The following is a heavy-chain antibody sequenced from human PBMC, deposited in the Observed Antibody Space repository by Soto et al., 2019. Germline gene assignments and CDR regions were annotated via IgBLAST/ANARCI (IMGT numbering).Heavy chain of an antibody. CDR1: GGSVSSYY. V-gene: IGHV4-59*08. J-gene: IGHJ5*02. Sequence: QVQLQESGPGLVKPSETLSLTCTVSGGSVSSYYWSWIRQPPGKGLEWIGYMYVSGVTNYNPSLKSRVTTAGDTSNNQFSLKLSSVTAADTAGYYCARHGHDASSGYINWFDPWGQGTLVTVSS. CDR2: MYVSGVT. CDR3: ARHGHDASSGYINWFDP. D-gene: IGHD3-22*01.